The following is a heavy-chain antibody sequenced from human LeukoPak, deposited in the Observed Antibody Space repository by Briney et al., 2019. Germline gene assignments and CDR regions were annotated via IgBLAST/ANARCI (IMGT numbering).Heavy chain of an antibody. CDR3: ARHGDCSSTICPGSDY. CDR2: IYPGDSDT. D-gene: IGHD2-2*01. CDR1: GYSFTSYW. J-gene: IGHJ4*02. Sequence: GESLKISCKGSGYSFTSYWIGWVRQMPGKGLEWMGIIYPGDSDTRYSPSFQGQVTISADKSISTAYLQWSSLKASDTAMYYCARHGDCSSTICPGSDYWGQGTLVTVSS. V-gene: IGHV5-51*01.